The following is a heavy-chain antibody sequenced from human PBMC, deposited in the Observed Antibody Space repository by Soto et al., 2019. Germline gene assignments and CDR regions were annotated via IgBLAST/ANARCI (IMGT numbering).Heavy chain of an antibody. V-gene: IGHV1-18*01. D-gene: IGHD1-26*01. CDR2: ISAYNGNT. J-gene: IGHJ4*02. CDR1: GYTFTSYG. Sequence: QVQLVQSGAEVKKPGASVKVSCKASGYTFTSYGISCERQAPGQGLDWMGWISAYNGNTNYAQKLQGRVTMTTDTSTSTAYMELRMLRSDDTVVYYCARVGPDYSGSYPLDYWGQGTLVTVSS. CDR3: ARVGPDYSGSYPLDY.